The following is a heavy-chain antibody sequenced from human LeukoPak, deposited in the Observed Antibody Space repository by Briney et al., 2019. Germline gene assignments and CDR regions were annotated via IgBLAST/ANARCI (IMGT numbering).Heavy chain of an antibody. D-gene: IGHD3-22*01. CDR1: GFTVSSNY. V-gene: IGHV3-23*01. CDR2: ISGSGGST. CDR3: AKAAAGYYYDSSGPYFDY. Sequence: GGSLRLSCAASGFTVSSNYMSWVRQAPGKGLEWVSAISGSGGSTYYADSVKGRFTISRDNSKNTLYLQMNSLRAEDTAVYYCAKAAAGYYYDSSGPYFDYWGQEPWSPSPQ. J-gene: IGHJ4*01.